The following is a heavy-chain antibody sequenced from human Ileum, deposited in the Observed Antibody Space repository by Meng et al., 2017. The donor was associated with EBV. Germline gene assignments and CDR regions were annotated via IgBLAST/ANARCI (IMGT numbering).Heavy chain of an antibody. V-gene: IGHV1-3*01. J-gene: IGHJ4*02. Sequence: QVQLVQPGADMKKPGASVEISCKASGYKFDDYTIQWLRQAPGQRLEWLGWINPGIGSTYDSKTIRGRLTITMDTSASTVYMRLTSLTSEDTAVYYCAREEGGRFDSWGQGTLVTVSS. CDR3: AREEGGRFDS. CDR1: GYKFDDYT. D-gene: IGHD2-15*01. CDR2: INPGIGST.